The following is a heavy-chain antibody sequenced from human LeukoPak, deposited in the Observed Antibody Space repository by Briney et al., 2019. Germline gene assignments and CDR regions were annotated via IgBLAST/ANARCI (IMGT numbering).Heavy chain of an antibody. Sequence: GGSLKLSCAASGFTFSGSAMHWVRQASGKGLEWVGRIRSKANSYATAYAASVKGRFTISRDDSKNTAYLQMNSLKTEDTAVYYCTRIVDTARECYFDYWGQGTLVTVSS. J-gene: IGHJ4*02. D-gene: IGHD5-18*01. V-gene: IGHV3-73*01. CDR3: TRIVDTARECYFDY. CDR2: IRSKANSYAT. CDR1: GFTFSGSA.